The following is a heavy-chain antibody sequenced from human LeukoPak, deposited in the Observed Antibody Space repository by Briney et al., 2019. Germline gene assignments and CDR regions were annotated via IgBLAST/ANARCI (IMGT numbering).Heavy chain of an antibody. V-gene: IGHV3-33*01. CDR1: GFTFSSYG. CDR3: ARDIRITIFGVVTTCFDY. D-gene: IGHD3-3*01. CDR2: IWYDGSNK. J-gene: IGHJ4*02. Sequence: GGSLRLSCAASGFTFSSYGMHWVRQAPGKGLEWVAVIWYDGSNKYYADSVKGRFTISRDNSKNTLYLQMNSLRAEDTAVYYCARDIRITIFGVVTTCFDYWGQGTLVTVSS.